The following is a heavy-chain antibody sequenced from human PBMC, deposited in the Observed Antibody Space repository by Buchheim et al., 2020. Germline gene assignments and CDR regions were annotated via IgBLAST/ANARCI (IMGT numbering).Heavy chain of an antibody. J-gene: IGHJ6*02. Sequence: EVQLVESGGGLVQPGGSLRLSCAASGFTFSIFGMNWVRQAPGKGLEWVSYINPSGTTISYADSVRGRFTMSSDTAKSYMYLQMDSLRAEDTAVYYCARVRIWGTSNYYGMDVWGQGTT. CDR3: ARVRIWGTSNYYGMDV. V-gene: IGHV3-48*04. CDR2: INPSGTTI. D-gene: IGHD7-27*01. CDR1: GFTFSIFG.